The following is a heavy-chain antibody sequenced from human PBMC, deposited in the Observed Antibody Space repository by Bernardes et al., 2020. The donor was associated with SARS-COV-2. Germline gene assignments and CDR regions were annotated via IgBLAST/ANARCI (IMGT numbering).Heavy chain of an antibody. CDR1: GFTFSSYA. CDR2: ISYDGSNK. V-gene: IGHV3-30-3*01. Sequence: GGSLRLSCAASGFTFSSYAMHWVRQAPGKGLEWVAVISYDGSNKYYADSVKGRFTISRDNSKNTLYLQMNSLRAEDTAVYYCARDFSGGLWFGETREDYWGQGTLVTVSS. J-gene: IGHJ4*02. CDR3: ARDFSGGLWFGETREDY. D-gene: IGHD3-10*01.